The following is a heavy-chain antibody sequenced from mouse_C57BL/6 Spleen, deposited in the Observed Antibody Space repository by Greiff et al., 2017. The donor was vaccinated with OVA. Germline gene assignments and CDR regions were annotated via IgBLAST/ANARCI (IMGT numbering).Heavy chain of an antibody. D-gene: IGHD1-1*01. V-gene: IGHV1-42*01. CDR3: ARSPPITTVVATDY. CDR1: GYSFTGYY. CDR2: INPSTGGT. J-gene: IGHJ2*01. Sequence: EVHLVESGPELVKPGASVKISCKASGYSFTGYYMNWVKQSPEKSLEWIGEINPSTGGTTYNQKFKAKATLTVDKSSSTAYMQLKSLTSEDSAVYYCARSPPITTVVATDYWGQGTTLTVSS.